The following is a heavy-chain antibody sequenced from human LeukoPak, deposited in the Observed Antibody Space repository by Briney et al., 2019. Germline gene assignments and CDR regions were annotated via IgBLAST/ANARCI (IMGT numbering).Heavy chain of an antibody. CDR2: INPSGGAT. Sequence: ASVKVSCKASGYTFTSYYMHWMRQAPGQGLQWMGIINPSGGATTYAQKFQGRVTMTRDTSTSTVYMELTSLRSEDTAVYYCARDLGVTGSDYWGQGTLVTVSS. J-gene: IGHJ4*02. CDR3: ARDLGVTGSDY. CDR1: GYTFTSYY. D-gene: IGHD3-9*01. V-gene: IGHV1-46*01.